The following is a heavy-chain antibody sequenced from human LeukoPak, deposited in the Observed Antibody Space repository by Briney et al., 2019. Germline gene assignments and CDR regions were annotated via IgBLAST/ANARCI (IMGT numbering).Heavy chain of an antibody. CDR1: GFTFSSNY. V-gene: IGHV3-53*01. J-gene: IGHJ3*02. CDR3: ARAGGLIRYFDWLLSDDAFDI. Sequence: PGGSLRLSCAASGFTFSSNYMSWVRQAPGKGLEWVSVIYSGGSTYYADSVKGRFTISRDNSKNTLYLQMNSLRAEDTAVYYCARAGGLIRYFDWLLSDDAFDIWGQGTMVTVSS. CDR2: IYSGGST. D-gene: IGHD3-9*01.